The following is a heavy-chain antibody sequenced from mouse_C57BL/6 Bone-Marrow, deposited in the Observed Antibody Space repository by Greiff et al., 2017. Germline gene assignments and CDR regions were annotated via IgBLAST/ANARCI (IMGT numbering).Heavy chain of an antibody. CDR1: GFTFSSYG. CDR3: ARDGYGPYYAMDY. V-gene: IGHV5-6*02. J-gene: IGHJ4*01. Sequence: DVKLVESGGDLVKPGGSLKLSCAASGFTFSSYGMSWVRQTPDKRLEWVATLSSGGSYTYYPDSVKGRFTISRDNAKNTLYLQMSSLKSEDTAMYYCARDGYGPYYAMDYWGQGTSVTVSS. D-gene: IGHD2-2*01. CDR2: LSSGGSYT.